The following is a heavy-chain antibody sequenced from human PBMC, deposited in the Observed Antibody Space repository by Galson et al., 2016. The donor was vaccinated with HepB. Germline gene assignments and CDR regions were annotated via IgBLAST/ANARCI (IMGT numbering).Heavy chain of an antibody. V-gene: IGHV4-4*02. CDR1: GASISSSDW. CDR3: ARQYWGGPSDY. D-gene: IGHD2/OR15-2a*01. CDR2: IFHSGSV. J-gene: IGHJ4*02. Sequence: ETLSLTCAVSGASISSSDWWSWVRQPPGQGPEWIGQIFHSGSVNYAPSLASRVTISIDTSNNHFSLRLTSVTAADTALYYCARQYWGGPSDYWGQGTLVTVSS.